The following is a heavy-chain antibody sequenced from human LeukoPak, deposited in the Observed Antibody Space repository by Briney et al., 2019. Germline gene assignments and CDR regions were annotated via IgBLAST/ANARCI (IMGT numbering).Heavy chain of an antibody. CDR1: GGSFSGYY. D-gene: IGHD3-22*01. CDR2: INHSGST. J-gene: IGHJ4*02. Sequence: SETLSLTCAVYGGSFSGYYWSWIRQPPGKGLEWIGEINHSGSTNYNPSLKSRVTISVDTSKNQFSLKLTSVTAADTAVYYCTRHRPEYFFDSSGFYSERYFDSWGQGTLVTVSS. V-gene: IGHV4-34*01. CDR3: TRHRPEYFFDSSGFYSERYFDS.